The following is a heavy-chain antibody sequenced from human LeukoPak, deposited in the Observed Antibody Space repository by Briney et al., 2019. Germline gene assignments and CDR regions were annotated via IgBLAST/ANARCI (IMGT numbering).Heavy chain of an antibody. J-gene: IGHJ1*01. V-gene: IGHV4-34*01. CDR2: INHSGST. Sequence: SETLSLTCAVYGGSFSGYYWSWIRQPPGKGLEWIGEINHSGSTNYNPSLKSRVTISVDTSKNQLSLKLSSVTAADTAVYYCASARIAAAGTRGYFQHWGQGTLVTVSS. D-gene: IGHD6-13*01. CDR3: ASARIAAAGTRGYFQH. CDR1: GGSFSGYY.